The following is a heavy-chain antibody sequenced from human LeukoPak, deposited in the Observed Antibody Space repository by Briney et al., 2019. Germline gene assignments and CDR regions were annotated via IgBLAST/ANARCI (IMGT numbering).Heavy chain of an antibody. CDR1: GLTFSSFW. CDR3: ARVVIAYSSDQAFDY. D-gene: IGHD6-19*01. Sequence: TGGSLRLSCADSGLTFSSFWMSWVRQAPGKGLEWVASIKQDGSDKYYLDSVKGRFTISRDNAKNSLYLEMNSLRGEDTAVYYCARVVIAYSSDQAFDYWGQGTLVTVSS. J-gene: IGHJ4*02. CDR2: IKQDGSDK. V-gene: IGHV3-7*01.